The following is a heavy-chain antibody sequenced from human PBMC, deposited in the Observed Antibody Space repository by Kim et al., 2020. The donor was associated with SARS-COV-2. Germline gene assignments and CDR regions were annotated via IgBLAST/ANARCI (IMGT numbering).Heavy chain of an antibody. Sequence: YAASVKGRLTISQDNSKNTLYVQMNSLRAEDSAVYYCARALAVAGTPFDYWGQGTLVTVSS. J-gene: IGHJ4*02. V-gene: IGHV3-30*01. CDR3: ARALAVAGTPFDY. D-gene: IGHD6-19*01.